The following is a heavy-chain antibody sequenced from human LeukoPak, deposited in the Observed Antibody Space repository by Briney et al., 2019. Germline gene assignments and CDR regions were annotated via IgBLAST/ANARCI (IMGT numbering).Heavy chain of an antibody. J-gene: IGHJ4*02. CDR2: ISAYDGNT. V-gene: IGHV1-18*04. D-gene: IGHD1-26*01. CDR1: GYTFTVYY. Sequence: ASVKVSCKASGYTFTVYYMHWVRQAPGQGLEWMGWISAYDGNTNYAQKLQGRVTMTTDTSTSTAYMELRSLRSDDTAVYYCARVGGNYLTTFDYWGQGTLVTVSS. CDR3: ARVGGNYLTTFDY.